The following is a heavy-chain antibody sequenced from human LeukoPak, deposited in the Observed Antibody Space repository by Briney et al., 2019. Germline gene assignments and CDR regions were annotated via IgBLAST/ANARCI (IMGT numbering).Heavy chain of an antibody. CDR2: FLISGST. J-gene: IGHJ5*01. V-gene: IGHV4-61*02. CDR1: GGSISSGSYY. D-gene: IGHD4-17*01. CDR3: ARGIPDYGDYPPWFDS. Sequence: KSSETLSLTCTVSGGSISSGSYYWSWIRQPAGKGLEWIGRFLISGSTNYNPSLKSRVTISVDTSKNQFSLKLTSVTAADTAVYYCARGIPDYGDYPPWFDSWGQGTLVSVSS.